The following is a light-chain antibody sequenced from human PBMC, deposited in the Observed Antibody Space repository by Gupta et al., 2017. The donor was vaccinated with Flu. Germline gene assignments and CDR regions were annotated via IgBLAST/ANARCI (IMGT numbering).Light chain of an antibody. V-gene: IGKV1-5*03. Sequence: DIQMTQSPSTLSASVGDRVTITCRASQTINSWLAWYQQKPGKAPKLMIYKASKLEMGVTSRFNGSGEGKEFTLTSNRRQYDDCENYYGQQDYTYRTFGQGTXVEIK. CDR1: QTINSW. CDR3: QQDYTYRT. CDR2: KAS. J-gene: IGKJ1*01.